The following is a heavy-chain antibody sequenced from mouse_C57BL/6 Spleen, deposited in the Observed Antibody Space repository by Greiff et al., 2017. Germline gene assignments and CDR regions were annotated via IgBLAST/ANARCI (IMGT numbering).Heavy chain of an antibody. D-gene: IGHD1-1*01. CDR1: GFTFSSYA. CDR3: ARHLYGSSYYAMDY. V-gene: IGHV5-4*03. Sequence: EVKLVESGGGLVKPGGSLKLSCAASGFTFSSYAMSWVRQTPEKRLEWVATISDGGSYTYYPDNVKGRFTISRDNAKNNLYLQMSHLKSEDTAMYYCARHLYGSSYYAMDYWGQGTSVTVSS. J-gene: IGHJ4*01. CDR2: ISDGGSYT.